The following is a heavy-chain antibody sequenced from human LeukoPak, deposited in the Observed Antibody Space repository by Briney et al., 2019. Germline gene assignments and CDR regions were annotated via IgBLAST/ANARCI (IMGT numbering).Heavy chain of an antibody. V-gene: IGHV3-33*01. D-gene: IGHD5-18*01. J-gene: IGHJ4*02. CDR3: ARGPWLVSDITSFDY. Sequence: PGGSLRLSCITSGFAFSTYGMHWVRQAPGKGLKWVALIWNDGSKTYHAESVKDRFTISRDNSQNTLYLQMNSLRHEDTAVYYCARGPWLVSDITSFDYWGQGTLVTVSS. CDR2: IWNDGSKT. CDR1: GFAFSTYG.